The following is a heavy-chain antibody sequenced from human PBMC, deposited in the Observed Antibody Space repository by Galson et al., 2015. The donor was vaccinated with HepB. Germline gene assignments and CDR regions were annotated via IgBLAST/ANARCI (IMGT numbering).Heavy chain of an antibody. Sequence: SLRLSCAASGFTFSSYAMSWVRQAPGKGLEWVSAISGSGGSTYYADSVKGRFTISRDNSKNTLYLQMNSLRAEDTAVYYCAKAPPIVPAAMPHFDYWGQGTLVTVSS. V-gene: IGHV3-23*01. CDR2: ISGSGGST. CDR1: GFTFSSYA. D-gene: IGHD2-2*01. J-gene: IGHJ4*02. CDR3: AKAPPIVPAAMPHFDY.